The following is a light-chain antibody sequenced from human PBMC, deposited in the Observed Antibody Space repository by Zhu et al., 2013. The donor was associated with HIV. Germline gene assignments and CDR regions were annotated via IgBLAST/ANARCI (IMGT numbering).Light chain of an antibody. CDR3: CSYAGGSVLM. Sequence: QSALTQPASVSGSPGRSITISCTGTKNDIGTYNLVSRFQQHPGTAPKIIIYEVNKRPAGVSNRFAGSKSDNTASLTISGLQAEDEAHYYCCSYAGGSVLMFGGGTKVTVL. V-gene: IGLV2-23*02. CDR2: EVN. CDR1: KNDIGTYNL. J-gene: IGLJ3*02.